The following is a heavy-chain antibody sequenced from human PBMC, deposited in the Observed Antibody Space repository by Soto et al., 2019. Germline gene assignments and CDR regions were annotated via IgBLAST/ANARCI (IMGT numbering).Heavy chain of an antibody. CDR1: GGSISSGGYY. D-gene: IGHD4-17*01. J-gene: IGHJ4*02. CDR2: IYYSGST. Sequence: QVQLQESGPGLVKPSQTLSLTCTVSGGSISSGGYYWSWIRQHPGKGLEWIGYIYYSGSTYYNPSLKSRVTISVDTSKNQFARKLSSVTAADTAVYYCARKTTVTTSFDYWGQGTLVTVSS. CDR3: ARKTTVTTSFDY. V-gene: IGHV4-31*03.